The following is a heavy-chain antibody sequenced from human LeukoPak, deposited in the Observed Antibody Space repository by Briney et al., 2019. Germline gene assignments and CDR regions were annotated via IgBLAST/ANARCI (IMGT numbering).Heavy chain of an antibody. J-gene: IGHJ4*02. CDR3: ARRPTGDPKFDY. CDR1: GGSISNHF. CDR2: FYSSGST. D-gene: IGHD7-27*01. Sequence: PSETLSLTCSVSGGSISNHFWTWIRQPPGKGLEWIGYFYSSGSTYYNPSLKSRVTISVDTSKNRFSLKLSTVTAADTAVYYCARRPTGDPKFDYWGQGTLVTVSS. V-gene: IGHV4-59*08.